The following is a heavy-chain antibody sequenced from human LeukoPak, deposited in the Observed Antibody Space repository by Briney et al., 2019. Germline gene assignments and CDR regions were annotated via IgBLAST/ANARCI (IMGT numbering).Heavy chain of an antibody. CDR3: ARGRFYTSGSYYNRLDY. V-gene: IGHV1-69*13. J-gene: IGHJ4*02. CDR1: GGTFSSYA. Sequence: SVKVSCKASGGTFSSYAISWVRQAPGQGLEWMGGIIPIFGTANYAQKFQGRVTITADESTSTAYMELSSLRSEDTAVYYCARGRFYTSGSYYNRLDYWGQGTLVTVSS. D-gene: IGHD3-10*01. CDR2: IIPIFGTA.